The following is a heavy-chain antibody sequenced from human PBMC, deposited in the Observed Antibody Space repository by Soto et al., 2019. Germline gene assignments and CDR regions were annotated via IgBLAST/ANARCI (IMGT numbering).Heavy chain of an antibody. V-gene: IGHV3-11*06. CDR1: GFTFSDYY. CDR3: ARYFRGSSVTDDYYDSIGYRDV. Sequence: GGSLRLSCAASGFTFSDYYMSWIRQAPGKGLEWVSYISSSSSYTNYADAVKGRFTISRDNAKNSLYLQMNSLRAEDTAVYYCARYFRGSSVTDDYYDSIGYRDVWGQGTTVTVSS. J-gene: IGHJ6*02. D-gene: IGHD3-22*01. CDR2: ISSSSSYT.